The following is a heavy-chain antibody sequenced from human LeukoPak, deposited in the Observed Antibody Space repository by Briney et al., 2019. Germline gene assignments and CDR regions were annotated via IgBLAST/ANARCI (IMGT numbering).Heavy chain of an antibody. CDR1: GGSFSGYY. J-gene: IGHJ6*02. V-gene: IGHV4-34*01. CDR2: INHSGST. CDR3: ARDYYDSSGYYGLGYYYGMDV. Sequence: SETLSLTCAVYGGSFSGYYWSWIRQPPGKGLEWIGEINHSGSTNYNPSLKSRVTISVDTSKNQFSLKLSSVTAADTAVYYCARDYYDSSGYYGLGYYYGMDVWGQGTTVTVSS. D-gene: IGHD3-22*01.